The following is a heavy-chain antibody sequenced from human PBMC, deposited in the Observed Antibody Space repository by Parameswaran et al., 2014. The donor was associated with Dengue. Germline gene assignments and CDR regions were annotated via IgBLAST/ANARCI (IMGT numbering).Heavy chain of an antibody. CDR2: IDWDDDK. J-gene: IGHJ6*02. CDR3: ARGWWSSPPAYYYYGMDV. D-gene: IGHD2-15*01. V-gene: IGHV2-70*18. Sequence: VRQAPGKALEWLALIDWDDDKYYSTSLKTRLTISKDTSKNQVVLTMTNMDPVDTATYYCARGWWSSPPAYYYYGMDVWGQGTTVTVSS.